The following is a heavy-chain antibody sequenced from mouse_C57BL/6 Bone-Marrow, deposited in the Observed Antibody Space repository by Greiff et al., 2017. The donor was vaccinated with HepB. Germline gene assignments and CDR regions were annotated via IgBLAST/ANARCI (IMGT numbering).Heavy chain of an antibody. CDR3: AILRRRLWFAY. D-gene: IGHD2-12*01. V-gene: IGHV1-74*01. Sequence: VQLQQPGAELVKPGASVKVSCKASGYTFTSYWMHWVKQRPGQGLEWIGRIHPSDSDTNYNQKFKGKATLTVDKSSSTAYMQLSSLTSEDSAVYYWAILRRRLWFAYWGQGTLVTVSA. J-gene: IGHJ3*01. CDR2: IHPSDSDT. CDR1: GYTFTSYW.